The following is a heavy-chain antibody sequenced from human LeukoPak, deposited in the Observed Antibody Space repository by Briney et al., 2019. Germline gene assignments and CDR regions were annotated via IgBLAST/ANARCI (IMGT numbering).Heavy chain of an antibody. Sequence: SVKVSCKASGGTFSSYAISWVRQAPGQGLEWMGGIIPIFGTANYAQKFQGRATITADESTSTAYMELSSLRSEDTAVYYCATTYYYDIGAFDIWGQGTMVTVSS. CDR3: ATTYYYDIGAFDI. CDR1: GGTFSSYA. V-gene: IGHV1-69*01. D-gene: IGHD3-22*01. CDR2: IIPIFGTA. J-gene: IGHJ3*02.